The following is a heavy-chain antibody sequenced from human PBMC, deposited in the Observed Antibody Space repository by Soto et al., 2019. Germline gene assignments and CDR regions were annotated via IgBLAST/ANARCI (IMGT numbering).Heavy chain of an antibody. CDR2: INPNSGGK. V-gene: IGHV1-2*02. CDR1: GYTFSDYY. Sequence: AASVNVSFKASGYTFSDYYIHWFRHAPGQGLEWMGWINPNSGGKKYAPKFQGGVTMTRDTSITTAYMELSRLRSGETAVYYCAREQANDKTEGVDFWGKGNMVTVSS. J-gene: IGHJ4*02. CDR3: AREQANDKTEGVDF. D-gene: IGHD3-16*01.